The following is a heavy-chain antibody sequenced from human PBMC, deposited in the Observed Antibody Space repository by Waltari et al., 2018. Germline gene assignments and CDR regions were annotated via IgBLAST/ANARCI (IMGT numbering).Heavy chain of an antibody. Sequence: QVQLVESGGGVVQPGRSLRLSCAASGFTFSRYGMHWVRQAPGKGLEGVAVIWYDGSNKYYADSLKCRFTISRDKSKNTLYLQMNSLRAEDTAVYYCARDPPDYGGNWAYYYYYGMDVWGQGTTVTVSS. CDR2: IWYDGSNK. V-gene: IGHV3-33*01. CDR3: ARDPPDYGGNWAYYYYYGMDV. CDR1: GFTFSRYG. J-gene: IGHJ6*02. D-gene: IGHD4-17*01.